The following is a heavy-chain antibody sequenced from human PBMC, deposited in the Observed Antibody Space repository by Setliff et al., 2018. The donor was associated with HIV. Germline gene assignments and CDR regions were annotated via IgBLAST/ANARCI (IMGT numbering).Heavy chain of an antibody. V-gene: IGHV3-48*03. J-gene: IGHJ5*01. CDR2: IDSSSETK. D-gene: IGHD3-22*01. CDR1: GFTFSRFD. Sequence: QPGGSLRLSCAASGFTFSRFDMNWVRQVPGKGLEWVAYIDSSSETKYYADSVKGRFSISRDNARNSLFLQMNNLRVEDTAVYYCAREGSSGYTGWFDSWGQGTLVT. CDR3: AREGSSGYTGWFDS.